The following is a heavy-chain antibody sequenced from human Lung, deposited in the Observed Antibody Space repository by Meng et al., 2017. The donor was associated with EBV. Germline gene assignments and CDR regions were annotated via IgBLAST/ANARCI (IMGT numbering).Heavy chain of an antibody. Sequence: EVQLVESXXXXVXXGGSLKLSCAASGYTFSASAMHWVRQASGKGLEWVGRIRSKANNYATAFGASVEGRFTISRDDSNNTAYLQMNSLKTEDTAVYYCTSRSFWGQGILFAVSS. CDR2: IRSKANNYAT. J-gene: IGHJ4*02. V-gene: IGHV3-73*02. CDR3: TSRSF. CDR1: GYTFSASA.